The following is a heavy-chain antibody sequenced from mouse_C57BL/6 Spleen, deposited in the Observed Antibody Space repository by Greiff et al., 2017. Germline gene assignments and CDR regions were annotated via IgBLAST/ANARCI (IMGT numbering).Heavy chain of an antibody. V-gene: IGHV1-5*01. Sequence: VQLQQSGTVLARPGASVKMSCKTSGYTFTSYWMHWVKQRPGQGLEWIGAIYPGNSDTSYNQKFKGKAKLTAVTSASTAYMELSSLTNEDSAVYYCTRDYYSKDWYFDVWGTGTTGTVSS. CDR1: GYTFTSYW. D-gene: IGHD2-5*01. CDR2: IYPGNSDT. J-gene: IGHJ1*03. CDR3: TRDYYSKDWYFDV.